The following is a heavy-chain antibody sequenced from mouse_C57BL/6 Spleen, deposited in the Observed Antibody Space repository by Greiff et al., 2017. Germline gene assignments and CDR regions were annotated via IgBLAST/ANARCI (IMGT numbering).Heavy chain of an antibody. V-gene: IGHV1-64*01. J-gene: IGHJ3*01. Sequence: QVQLKESGAELVKPGASVKLSCKASGYTFTSYWMHWVKQRPGQGLEWIGMIHPNSGSTNSNEKFKSKATLTVDKSSSTAYMQHSSLTSEDSAVYYCARDSNYGAWFAYWGQGTLVTVSA. CDR1: GYTFTSYW. CDR3: ARDSNYGAWFAY. CDR2: IHPNSGST. D-gene: IGHD2-5*01.